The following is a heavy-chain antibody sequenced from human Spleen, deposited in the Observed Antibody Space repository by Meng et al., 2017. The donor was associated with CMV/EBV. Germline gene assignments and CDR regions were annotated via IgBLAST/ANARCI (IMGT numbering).Heavy chain of an antibody. CDR3: ARDLGDQLLWTYWFDP. Sequence: GGSLRLSCAASGFTFSDYYMSWIRQAPGKGLEWISYISGDGTSNYYADSVQGRFTISRDNAKNSLYLHMDRLRAADTAVYYCARDLGDQLLWTYWFDPWGQGTLVTVSS. D-gene: IGHD2-2*01. CDR1: GFTFSDYY. CDR2: ISGDGTSN. J-gene: IGHJ5*02. V-gene: IGHV3-11*04.